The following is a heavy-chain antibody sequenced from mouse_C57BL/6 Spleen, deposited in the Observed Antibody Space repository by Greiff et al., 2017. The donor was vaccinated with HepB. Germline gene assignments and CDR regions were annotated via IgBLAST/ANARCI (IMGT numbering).Heavy chain of an antibody. J-gene: IGHJ4*01. CDR3: ARSHYYAMDD. V-gene: IGHV5-17*01. CDR1: GFTFSDYG. CDR2: ISSGSSTI. Sequence: EVQLVESGGGLVKPGGSLKLTCAASGFTFSDYGMHWVRQAPEKGLEWVAYISSGSSTIYYADTVKGRFTISRDNAKNTLFLQMTSLRSEDTAMYYCARSHYYAMDDWGQGTSVTVAS.